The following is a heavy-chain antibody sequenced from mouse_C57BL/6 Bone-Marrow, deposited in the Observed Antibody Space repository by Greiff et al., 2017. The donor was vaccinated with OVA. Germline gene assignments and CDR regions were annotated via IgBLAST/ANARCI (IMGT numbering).Heavy chain of an antibody. Sequence: EVQRVESGPGMVKPSQSLSLTCTVTGYSITSGYDWHWIRHFPGNKLEWMGYISYSGSTNYNPSLKSRISITHDTSKNHFFLKLNSVTTEDTATYYCARGGDYDPFAYWGQGTLVTVSA. D-gene: IGHD2-4*01. V-gene: IGHV3-1*01. J-gene: IGHJ3*01. CDR2: ISYSGST. CDR3: ARGGDYDPFAY. CDR1: GYSITSGYD.